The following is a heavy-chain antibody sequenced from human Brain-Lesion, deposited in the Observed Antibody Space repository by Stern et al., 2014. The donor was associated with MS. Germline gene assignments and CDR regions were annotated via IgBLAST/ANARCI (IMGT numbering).Heavy chain of an antibody. CDR2: IYYSGKT. CDR1: GGSVSSTSYA. V-gene: IGHV4-39*01. J-gene: IGHJ5*02. CDR3: AGEEDIRYCSGGSCTGNWFDP. Sequence: QVQLQESGPGLVKPSETLSLTCTVAGGSVSSTSYAWAWIRQPPGKGLEWIGTIYYSGKTYYIPSLKSRLTISLDPPKNQFPLQLRSGTAADTAVYYCAGEEDIRYCSGGSCTGNWFDPWGQGTLVTVSS. D-gene: IGHD2-15*01.